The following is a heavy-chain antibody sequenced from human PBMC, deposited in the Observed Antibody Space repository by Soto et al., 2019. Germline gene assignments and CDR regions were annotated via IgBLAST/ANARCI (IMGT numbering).Heavy chain of an antibody. D-gene: IGHD2-2*01. J-gene: IGHJ4*02. CDR2: IYSGGST. V-gene: IGHV3-53*01. Sequence: PGGSLRLSCAASGFTVGSNYMSWVRQAPGKGLEWVSVIYSGGSTYYADSVKGRFTISRDNSKNTLYLQMNSLRAEDTAVYYCARALTAALHFDYWGQGTLVTVSS. CDR3: ARALTAALHFDY. CDR1: GFTVGSNY.